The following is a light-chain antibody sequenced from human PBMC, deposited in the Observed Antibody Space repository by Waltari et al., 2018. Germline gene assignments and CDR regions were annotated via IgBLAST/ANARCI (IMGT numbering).Light chain of an antibody. CDR2: DNS. CDR3: QSYDRSLSASV. Sequence: QSVLTQPPSVSGAPGQRVTFSCTGRTSNIGAGFGVHWYQQLPGTAPKLLIFDNSVRPPGVPDRFSGSKAGTSASLAITGLQAEDEADYYCQSYDRSLSASVFGGGTKLTVL. CDR1: TSNIGAGFG. V-gene: IGLV1-40*01. J-gene: IGLJ3*02.